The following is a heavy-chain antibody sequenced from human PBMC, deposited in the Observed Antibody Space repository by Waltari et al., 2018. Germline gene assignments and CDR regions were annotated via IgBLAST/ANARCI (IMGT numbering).Heavy chain of an antibody. V-gene: IGHV4-59*01. CDR3: ARVSPTKNCCFWDY. J-gene: IGHJ4*02. CDR2: IYYSGST. Sequence: QVQLQESGPGLVKPSETLSLTCTVSGGSISSYYWSWIRQPPGKGLEWIGYIYYSGSTNYNPSLKSRVTISVDTSKNQFSLKLSSVTAADTAVYYCARVSPTKNCCFWDYWGQGTLVTVSS. D-gene: IGHD3-3*01. CDR1: GGSISSYY.